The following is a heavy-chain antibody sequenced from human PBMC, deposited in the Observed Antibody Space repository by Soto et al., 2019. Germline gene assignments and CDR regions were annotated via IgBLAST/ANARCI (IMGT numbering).Heavy chain of an antibody. D-gene: IGHD1-26*01. CDR3: AKDQDFSGSYGTFDY. V-gene: IGHV3-30*18. CDR1: GFTFSSYG. Sequence: QVQLVESGGGVVQPGRSLRLSCAASGFTFSSYGMHWVRQAPGKGLEWVAVISYDGSNKYYADSVKGRFTISRDNSKNTLYLQMNSLRAEDTAVYYSAKDQDFSGSYGTFDYWGQGTLVTVSS. J-gene: IGHJ4*02. CDR2: ISYDGSNK.